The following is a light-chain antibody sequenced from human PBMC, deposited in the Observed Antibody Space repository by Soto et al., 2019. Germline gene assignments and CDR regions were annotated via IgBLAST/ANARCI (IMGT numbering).Light chain of an antibody. J-gene: IGLJ2*01. Sequence: QSVLTQPPSVSAAPGQKVTISCSGSSSNIGNNYVSWYQHIPGTAPKLVIFDNHMRPSGIPDRFSGAKSGTSATLGIAGLRTGDEANYYCGTWDSGLSVVVFGGGTKLTVL. CDR3: GTWDSGLSVVV. CDR1: SSNIGNNY. CDR2: DNH. V-gene: IGLV1-51*01.